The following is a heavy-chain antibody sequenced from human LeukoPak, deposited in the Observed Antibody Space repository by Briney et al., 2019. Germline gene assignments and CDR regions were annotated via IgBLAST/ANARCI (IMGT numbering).Heavy chain of an antibody. CDR3: ARGKDQYSRASPGYASYY. D-gene: IGHD5-12*01. V-gene: IGHV1-69*04. CDR2: IIPILGIA. J-gene: IGHJ4*02. Sequence: ASVKVSCKASGGTFSSYAISWVRQAPGQGLEWMGRIIPILGIANYAQKFQGRVTITADKSTSTAYMELSSLRSEDTAVYYCARGKDQYSRASPGYASYYWGQGTLVTVSS. CDR1: GGTFSSYA.